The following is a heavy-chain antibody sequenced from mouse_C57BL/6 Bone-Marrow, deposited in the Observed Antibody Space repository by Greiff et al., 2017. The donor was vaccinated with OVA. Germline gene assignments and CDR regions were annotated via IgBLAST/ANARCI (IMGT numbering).Heavy chain of an antibody. CDR3: ARSPSFYDYPYYYAMDY. Sequence: VQLQQSGAELVRPGASVKLSCKASGYTFTDYYINWVKQRPGQGLEWIARIYPGSGNTYYNEKFKGKATLTAEKSSSTAYMQLSSLTSEDSAVYFCARSPSFYDYPYYYAMDYWGQGTSVTVSS. CDR2: IYPGSGNT. V-gene: IGHV1-76*01. D-gene: IGHD2-4*01. J-gene: IGHJ4*01. CDR1: GYTFTDYY.